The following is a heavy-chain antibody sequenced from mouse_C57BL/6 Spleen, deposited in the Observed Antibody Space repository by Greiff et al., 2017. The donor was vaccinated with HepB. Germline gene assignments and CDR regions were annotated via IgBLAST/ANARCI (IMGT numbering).Heavy chain of an antibody. CDR1: GYTFTSYW. CDR3: ARVYGSSLYWYFDV. J-gene: IGHJ1*03. Sequence: QVQLQQPGAELVKPGASVKLSCKASGYTFTSYWMHWVKQRPGRGLEWIGRIDPNSGGTKYNEKFKSKATLTVDKPSSTAYMKLSGLTSEDSAVYYCARVYGSSLYWYFDVWGTGTTVTVSS. V-gene: IGHV1-72*01. D-gene: IGHD1-1*01. CDR2: IDPNSGGT.